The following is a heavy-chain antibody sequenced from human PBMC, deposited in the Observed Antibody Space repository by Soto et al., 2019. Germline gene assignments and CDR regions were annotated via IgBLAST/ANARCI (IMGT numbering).Heavy chain of an antibody. V-gene: IGHV3-48*03. J-gene: IGHJ3*02. CDR3: ARGHNIVGSTGGGLDI. Sequence: EVQLVESGGGLVQPGGSLRLSCAASGFTFGTYEMNWVRQAPGKGLEWLSYISSSSSVIKYADSVEGRFTISRDNAKNSLYLQMYSLRAEDTAFCYCARGHNIVGSTGGGLDIWGQGTMVTVSP. D-gene: IGHD1-26*01. CDR2: ISSSSSVI. CDR1: GFTFGTYE.